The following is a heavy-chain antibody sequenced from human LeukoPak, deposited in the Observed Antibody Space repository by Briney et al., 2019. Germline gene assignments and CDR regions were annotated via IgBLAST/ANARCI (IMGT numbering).Heavy chain of an antibody. Sequence: ASVKVSCKASGGTFSSYAISWVRQAPGQGLEWMGGIIPIFGTANYAQKFQGRVTITADESTSTAYMELSSLRSEGTAVYYCARDSEQWLERGRFDYWGQGTLVTVSS. J-gene: IGHJ4*02. CDR2: IIPIFGTA. CDR3: ARDSEQWLERGRFDY. CDR1: GGTFSSYA. V-gene: IGHV1-69*13. D-gene: IGHD6-19*01.